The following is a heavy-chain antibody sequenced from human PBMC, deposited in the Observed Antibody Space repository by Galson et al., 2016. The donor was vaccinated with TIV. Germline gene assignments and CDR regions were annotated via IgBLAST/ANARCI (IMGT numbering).Heavy chain of an antibody. D-gene: IGHD4-23*01. CDR2: INPNSGGT. CDR3: ARAATVVGDWYFDL. CDR1: GYTFTSYH. Sequence: SAKVSCKASGYTFTSYHVHWVRQAPGQGLEWMGSINPNSGGTNYAQSFQGRVTITRDTSISTASMELSMLRSDDTATSYCARAATVVGDWYFDLWGRGTLVPVSS. V-gene: IGHV1-2*02. J-gene: IGHJ2*01.